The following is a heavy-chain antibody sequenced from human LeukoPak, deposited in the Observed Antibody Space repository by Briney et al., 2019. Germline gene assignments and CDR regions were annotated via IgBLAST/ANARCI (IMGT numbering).Heavy chain of an antibody. J-gene: IGHJ4*02. D-gene: IGHD1-26*01. V-gene: IGHV3-23*01. CDR1: GFTVSSNY. CDR3: AKSIRRGSYYFFDY. CDR2: ISGSGGST. Sequence: GGSLRLSCAASGFTVSSNYMSWVRQAPGKGLEWVSAISGSGGSTYYADSVKGRFTISRDNSKNTLYLQMNSLRAEDTAVYYCAKSIRRGSYYFFDYWGQGTLVTVSS.